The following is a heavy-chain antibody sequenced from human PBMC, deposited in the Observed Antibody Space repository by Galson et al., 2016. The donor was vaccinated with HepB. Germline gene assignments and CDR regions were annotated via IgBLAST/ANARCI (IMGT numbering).Heavy chain of an antibody. CDR1: GGSFSGYY. V-gene: IGHV4-34*01. D-gene: IGHD2-2*02. Sequence: SETLSLTCAVYGGSFSGYYWTWIRQSPGKGLEWIAEIYVDGRNNYNPSLKSRATLSVDSSKKQFTLNLRSVTAADTAIYYCARGRCFSSSCYKKGKGNWFDPWGQGTLVTVSS. CDR3: ARGRCFSSSCYKKGKGNWFDP. CDR2: IYVDGRN. J-gene: IGHJ5*02.